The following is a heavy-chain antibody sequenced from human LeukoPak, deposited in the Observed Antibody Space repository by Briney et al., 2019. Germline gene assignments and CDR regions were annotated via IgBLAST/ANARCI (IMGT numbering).Heavy chain of an antibody. CDR1: GGSISSGGYS. Sequence: SETLSLTCAVSGGSISSGGYSWSWIRQPPGKGLEWIGYIYHSGSTYYNPSLKSRVTISVDRSKNQFSLKLSSVTAADTAVYYCARDHRVAGATGSSDYWGQGTLVTVSS. D-gene: IGHD1-26*01. J-gene: IGHJ4*02. V-gene: IGHV4-30-2*01. CDR3: ARDHRVAGATGSSDY. CDR2: IYHSGST.